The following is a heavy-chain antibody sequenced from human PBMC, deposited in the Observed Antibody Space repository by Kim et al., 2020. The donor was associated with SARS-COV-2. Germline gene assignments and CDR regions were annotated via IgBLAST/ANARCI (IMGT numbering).Heavy chain of an antibody. CDR1: GFTFSSYS. Sequence: GGSLRLSCAASGFTFSSYSMNWVRQAPGKGLEWVSSISSSSSSYIYYADSVKGRFTSSRDNAKNSLYLQMNSLRAEDTAVYYCARVVVVPAAYYYYGMDVWGQGTTVTVSS. CDR3: ARVVVVPAAYYYYGMDV. J-gene: IGHJ6*02. D-gene: IGHD2-2*01. CDR2: ISSSSSSYI. V-gene: IGHV3-21*01.